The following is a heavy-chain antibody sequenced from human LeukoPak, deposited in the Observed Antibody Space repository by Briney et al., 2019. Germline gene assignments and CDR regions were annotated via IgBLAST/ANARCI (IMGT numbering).Heavy chain of an antibody. CDR1: VYTFTSYG. J-gene: IGHJ3*02. V-gene: IGHV1-18*01. CDR3: IRPNQNDAFDI. D-gene: IGHD1-1*01. CDR2: ISTYNSNT. Sequence: ASVKVSCKASVYTFTSYGISWVRQAPGQGLEWMGWISTYNSNTNYAQKLQGRVTMTTDTSTSTAYMELRSLRSDDTAVYYCIRPNQNDAFDIWGQGTMVTVSS.